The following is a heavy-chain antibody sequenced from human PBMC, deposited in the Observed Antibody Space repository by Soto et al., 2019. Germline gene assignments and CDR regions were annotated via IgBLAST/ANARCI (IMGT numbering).Heavy chain of an antibody. CDR1: GGSISSGYY. Sequence: QVQLQESGPGLVKPSQTLSLTCTVSGGSISSGYYWSWIRQHPGKGLEWIVYIYYSGSTYYNPSLKSRVTMSVDTSKNQFSLTLSSVTAADTAVYYCARDPGDYFDYWGQGTLVTVSS. V-gene: IGHV4-31*03. CDR2: IYYSGST. CDR3: ARDPGDYFDY. J-gene: IGHJ4*02.